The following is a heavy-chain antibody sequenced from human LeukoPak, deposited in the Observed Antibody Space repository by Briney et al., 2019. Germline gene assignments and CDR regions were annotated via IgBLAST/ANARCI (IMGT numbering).Heavy chain of an antibody. CDR1: GGSISSYY. CDR2: IYYSGST. V-gene: IGHV4-59*08. CDR3: AKGGGGYSDSWDALDI. D-gene: IGHD3-22*01. J-gene: IGHJ3*02. Sequence: SETLSLTCTVSGGSISSYYWSWIRQPPGKGLEWIGYIYYSGSTNYNPSLKSRVTISVDTSKNQFSLKLSSVTAADTAVYYCAKGGGGYSDSWDALDIWGQGTMVTVSS.